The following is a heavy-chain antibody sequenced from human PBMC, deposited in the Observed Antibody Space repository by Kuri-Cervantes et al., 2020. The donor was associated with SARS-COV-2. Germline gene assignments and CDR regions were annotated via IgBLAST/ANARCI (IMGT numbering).Heavy chain of an antibody. J-gene: IGHJ6*02. CDR1: GFTFSSYS. D-gene: IGHD6-6*01. CDR3: ARGGLGGQLVDGMDV. Sequence: GGSLRLSCAASGFTFSSYSMNWVRQAPGKGLEWVSSISSSSSHIYYADSVKGRFTISRDNAKNSLYLQMNSLRAEDTAVYYCARGGLGGQLVDGMDVWGQGTTVTVSS. V-gene: IGHV3-21*01. CDR2: ISSSSSHI.